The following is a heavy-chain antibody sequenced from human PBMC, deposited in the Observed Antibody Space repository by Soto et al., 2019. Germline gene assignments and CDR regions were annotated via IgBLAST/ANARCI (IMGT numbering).Heavy chain of an antibody. CDR2: INWNSGSI. Sequence: HPRGSLRLSCAASGFTFYDYAMHFFRQVAVKCLEWVSGINWNSGSIGYGDSVKGRFAISRDNAKNSLHLQMNSLSAEDTAFYYCVKDESINWYSGHFRHWGQGTLVTVSS. V-gene: IGHV3-9*01. CDR3: VKDESINWYSGHFRH. D-gene: IGHD6-13*01. J-gene: IGHJ1*01. CDR1: GFTFYDYA.